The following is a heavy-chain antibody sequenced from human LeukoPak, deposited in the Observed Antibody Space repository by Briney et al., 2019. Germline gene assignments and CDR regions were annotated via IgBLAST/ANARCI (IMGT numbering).Heavy chain of an antibody. CDR1: GYTFTGYY. J-gene: IGHJ6*02. CDR3: ARDITICGSLDYYYYGMDV. V-gene: IGHV1-2*02. D-gene: IGHD3-3*01. Sequence: ASVKVSCMASGYTFTGYYMRWVRQAPGQGLEWMGWINPNSGGTNYAQKFQGRVTMTRDTSISTAYMELSRLRSDDTAVYYCARDITICGSLDYYYYGMDVWGQGTTVTVSS. CDR2: INPNSGGT.